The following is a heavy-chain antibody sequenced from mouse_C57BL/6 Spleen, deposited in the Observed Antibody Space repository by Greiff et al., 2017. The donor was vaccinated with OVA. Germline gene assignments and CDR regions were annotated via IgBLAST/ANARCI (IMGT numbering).Heavy chain of an antibody. D-gene: IGHD1-1*01. CDR2: IWWDDDK. Sequence: ESGPGILQPSQTLSLTCSFSGFSLSTFGMGVGWIRQPSGKGLEWLAHIWWDDDKYYNPALKSRLTISKDTSKNQVFLKIANVDTADTATYYCARNYYGSSWYFDVWGTGTTVTVSS. CDR1: GFSLSTFGMG. CDR3: ARNYYGSSWYFDV. V-gene: IGHV8-8*01. J-gene: IGHJ1*03.